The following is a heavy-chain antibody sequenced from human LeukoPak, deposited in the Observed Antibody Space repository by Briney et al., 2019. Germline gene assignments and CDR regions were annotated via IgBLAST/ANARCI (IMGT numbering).Heavy chain of an antibody. CDR1: GGTFSSYA. J-gene: IGHJ5*02. CDR3: ARDPNYDYTFDP. D-gene: IGHD3-16*01. CDR2: IIPILGIA. Sequence: ASVKVSCTASGGTFSSYAISWVRQAPGQGLEWMGRIIPILGIANYAQKFQGRVTITADKSTSTAYMELSSLRSEDTAVYYCARDPNYDYTFDPWGQGTLVTVSS. V-gene: IGHV1-69*04.